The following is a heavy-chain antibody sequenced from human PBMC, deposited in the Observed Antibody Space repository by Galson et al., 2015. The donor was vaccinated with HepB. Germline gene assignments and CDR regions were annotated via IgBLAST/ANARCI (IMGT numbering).Heavy chain of an antibody. Sequence: SLRLSCAASRFTFKSYGMHWVRQAPGKGLEWVAVISFNGKYTNYADSGKGRFTISRDNSKNTQYLQMNSLRAEDTAVYYCARARGQGAGDYENWYLDLWGRGTLVTVSS. CDR1: RFTFKSYG. D-gene: IGHD4-17*01. CDR2: ISFNGKYT. V-gene: IGHV3-30*19. J-gene: IGHJ2*01. CDR3: ARARGQGAGDYENWYLDL.